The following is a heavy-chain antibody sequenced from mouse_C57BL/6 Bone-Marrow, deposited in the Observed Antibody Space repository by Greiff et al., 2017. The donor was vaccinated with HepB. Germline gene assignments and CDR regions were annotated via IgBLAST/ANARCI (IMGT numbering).Heavy chain of an antibody. CDR2: IDPETGGT. CDR1: GYTFTDYE. Sequence: VQLQESGAELVRPGASVTLSCKASGYTFTDYEMHWVKQTPVHGLEWIGAIDPETGGTAYNQKFKGKAILTADKSSSTAYMELRSLTSEDSAVYYCTGSHWFAYWGQGTLVTVSA. CDR3: TGSHWFAY. V-gene: IGHV1-15*01. J-gene: IGHJ3*01.